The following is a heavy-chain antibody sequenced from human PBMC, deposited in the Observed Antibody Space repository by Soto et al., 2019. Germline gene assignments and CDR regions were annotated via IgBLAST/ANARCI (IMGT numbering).Heavy chain of an antibody. CDR1: GYTLTELS. V-gene: IGHV1-24*01. CDR2: FDPEDGET. D-gene: IGHD1-7*01. CDR3: ATDLLNSLSPNWNYVY. Sequence: ASVKVSCKVSGYTLTELSMHWVRQAPGKGLEWMGGFDPEDGETIYAQKFQGRVTMTEDTSTDTAYMELSSLRSEDTAVYYCATDLLNSLSPNWNYVYWGQGTLVTVSS. J-gene: IGHJ4*02.